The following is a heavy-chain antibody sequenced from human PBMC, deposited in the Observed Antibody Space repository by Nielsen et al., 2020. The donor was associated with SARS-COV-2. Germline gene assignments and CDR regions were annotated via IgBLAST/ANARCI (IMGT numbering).Heavy chain of an antibody. CDR3: ARLGTTPYEGYYYYYYMDV. Sequence: SETLSLTCTVSGGSISSSSYYWGWIRQPPGKGLEWIGSIYYSGSTYYNPSLKSRVTISVDTSKNQFSLKLSSVTAADTAVYYCARLGTTPYEGYYYYYYMDVWGKGTTVTVSS. CDR1: GGSISSSSYY. J-gene: IGHJ6*03. V-gene: IGHV4-39*01. CDR2: IYYSGST. D-gene: IGHD4-11*01.